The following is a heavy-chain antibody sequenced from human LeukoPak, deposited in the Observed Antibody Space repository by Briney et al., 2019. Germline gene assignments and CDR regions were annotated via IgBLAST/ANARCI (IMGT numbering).Heavy chain of an antibody. CDR1: GFTGSFNY. Sequence: GGSLRLSCAASGFTGSFNYMSWGRQAPRKGVEWVSVIYSGGSTYYADSVKGRFTISRDNSKNMLYLQMNSLRAEDTAVYFCAPGTTVMASYWGQGTLVTVSS. D-gene: IGHD1-1*01. J-gene: IGHJ4*02. CDR2: IYSGGST. CDR3: APGTTVMASY. V-gene: IGHV3-53*01.